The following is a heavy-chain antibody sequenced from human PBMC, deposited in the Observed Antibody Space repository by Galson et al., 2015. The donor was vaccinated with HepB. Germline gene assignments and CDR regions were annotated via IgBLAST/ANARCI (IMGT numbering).Heavy chain of an antibody. CDR1: GFTFSSYG. CDR3: ARGRGSLDSYGYVVDAFDI. V-gene: IGHV3-30*03. Sequence: SLRLSCAASGFTFSSYGMHWVRQAPGKGLEWVAVISYDGSNKYYADSVKGRFTISRDNSKNTLYLQMNSLRAEDTAVYYCARGRGSLDSYGYVVDAFDIWGQGTMVTVSS. D-gene: IGHD5-18*01. CDR2: ISYDGSNK. J-gene: IGHJ3*02.